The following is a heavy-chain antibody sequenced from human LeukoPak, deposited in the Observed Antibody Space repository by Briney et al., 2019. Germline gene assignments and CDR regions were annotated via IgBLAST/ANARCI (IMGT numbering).Heavy chain of an antibody. CDR1: GGTFSSYA. CDR3: ARMVAPPNDAFDI. Sequence: SVKVSCKASGGTFSSYAISWVRQAPGQGLEWMGGIIPIFGTANYAQKFQGRVRITTDESTSTAYMELSSLRSEDTAVYYCARMVAPPNDAFDIWGQGTMVTVSS. CDR2: IIPIFGTA. V-gene: IGHV1-69*05. D-gene: IGHD2-8*01. J-gene: IGHJ3*02.